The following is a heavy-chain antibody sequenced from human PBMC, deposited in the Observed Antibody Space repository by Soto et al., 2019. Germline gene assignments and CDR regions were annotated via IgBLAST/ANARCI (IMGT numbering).Heavy chain of an antibody. V-gene: IGHV4-34*01. Sequence: SETLSLTCAVYGGSFSGYYWSWIRQPPGKGLEWIGEINHSGSTNYNPSLKSRVTISVDTSKNQFSLKLSSVTAADTAVYYCARGYLGYSSSSTSYYFDYWGQGTLVTSPQ. CDR2: INHSGST. J-gene: IGHJ4*02. D-gene: IGHD6-6*01. CDR3: ARGYLGYSSSSTSYYFDY. CDR1: GGSFSGYY.